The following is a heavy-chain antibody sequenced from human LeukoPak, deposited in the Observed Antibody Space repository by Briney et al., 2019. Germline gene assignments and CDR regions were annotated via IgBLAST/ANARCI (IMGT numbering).Heavy chain of an antibody. CDR2: IYYSGST. Sequence: PSETLSLTCTVSGGSISSSSYYWGWIRQPPGKGLEWIGSIYYSGSTYYNPSLKSRVTISVDTSKNQFSLKLSSVTAADTAVYYCAREALMGRDSSPIGAFDIWGQGTMVTVSS. CDR1: GGSISSSSYY. D-gene: IGHD3-22*01. CDR3: AREALMGRDSSPIGAFDI. J-gene: IGHJ3*02. V-gene: IGHV4-39*02.